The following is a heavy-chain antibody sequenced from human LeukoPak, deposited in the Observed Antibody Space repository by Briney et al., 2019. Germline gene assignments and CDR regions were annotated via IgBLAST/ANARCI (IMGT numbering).Heavy chain of an antibody. CDR1: GGSISSYY. Sequence: AETLSLTCTVSGGSISSYYWSWIRQPPGKGLEWIGYIYYSGSTNYNPSLKSRVTISVDTSKNQFSLKLSSVTAADTAVYYCARHMGLGYSYGYPYFDYWGQGTLVTVSS. J-gene: IGHJ4*02. D-gene: IGHD5-18*01. CDR3: ARHMGLGYSYGYPYFDY. V-gene: IGHV4-59*08. CDR2: IYYSGST.